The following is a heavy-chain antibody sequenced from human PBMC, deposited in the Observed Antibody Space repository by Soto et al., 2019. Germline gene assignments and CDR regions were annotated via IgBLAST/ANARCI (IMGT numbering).Heavy chain of an antibody. Sequence: EVQLLNSGGGLVQPEGSLRLSCAASGFTFSNYDMNWLRQAPGKGLEWVSAISGRGSSTYYADSVKGRFTISRDDSKNTAYLQMNSLRAEDTSVYYCAKGSIVAGAIRYDLDYWGQGTLVTVSS. J-gene: IGHJ4*02. CDR2: ISGRGSST. CDR3: AKGSIVAGAIRYDLDY. CDR1: GFTFSNYD. D-gene: IGHD2-2*01. V-gene: IGHV3-23*01.